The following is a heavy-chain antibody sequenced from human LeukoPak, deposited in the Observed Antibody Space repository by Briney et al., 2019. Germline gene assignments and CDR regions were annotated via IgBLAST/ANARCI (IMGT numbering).Heavy chain of an antibody. D-gene: IGHD4-11*01. V-gene: IGHV1-69*01. Sequence: KVARGGSAGTCSREAICVVAEASEQRLEWMGGIIPIFGTANYAQKFQGRVTITADESTSTAYMELSSLRSEDTAVYYCARAMTTVTGLWDYWGQGTLVTVSS. J-gene: IGHJ4*02. CDR1: AGTCSREA. CDR3: ARAMTTVTGLWDY. CDR2: IIPIFGTA.